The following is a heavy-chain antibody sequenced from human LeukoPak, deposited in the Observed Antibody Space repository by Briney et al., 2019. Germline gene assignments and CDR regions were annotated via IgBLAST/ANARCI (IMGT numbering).Heavy chain of an antibody. Sequence: PSETLSLTCAVYGGSFSGYYWSWIGQPPGKGVEGRGEINHSGSTNYNPSLRSRGTILVDTSKNQCSLKLSCVAAADTAVYYCARVGTYYYDSRREPADYWGQATLLTVSP. CDR2: INHSGST. CDR1: GGSFSGYY. D-gene: IGHD3-22*01. J-gene: IGHJ4*02. V-gene: IGHV4-34*01. CDR3: ARVGTYYYDSRREPADY.